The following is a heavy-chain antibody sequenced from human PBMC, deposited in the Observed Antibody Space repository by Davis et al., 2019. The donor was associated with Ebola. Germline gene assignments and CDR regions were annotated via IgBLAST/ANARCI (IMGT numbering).Heavy chain of an antibody. Sequence: PGGSLRPSCAPSGFTFSSYWMSWVRQAPGKGLEWVANIKQDGSEKYYVDSVKGRFTISRDNAKNSLYLQMNSLRAEDTAVYYCASRNYYVDYWGQGTLVTVSS. V-gene: IGHV3-7*01. CDR1: GFTFSSYW. J-gene: IGHJ4*02. CDR2: IKQDGSEK. CDR3: ASRNYYVDY. D-gene: IGHD3-10*02.